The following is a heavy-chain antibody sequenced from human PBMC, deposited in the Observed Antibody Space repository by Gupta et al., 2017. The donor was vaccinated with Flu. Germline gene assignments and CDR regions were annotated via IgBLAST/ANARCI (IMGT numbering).Heavy chain of an antibody. Sequence: EVQMVESGGGLVQPGGSLRLSCVASGITLSTDWMIWVRQTPGEGPEWVANINQDGSESHCVDSVKGRFNVSRDNARNSVYLHMSELRVEDTAVYYCFGGGRTSYWGQGTQVTVSS. V-gene: IGHV3-7*01. D-gene: IGHD3-10*01. J-gene: IGHJ4*02. CDR1: GITLSTDW. CDR2: INQDGSES. CDR3: FGGGRTSY.